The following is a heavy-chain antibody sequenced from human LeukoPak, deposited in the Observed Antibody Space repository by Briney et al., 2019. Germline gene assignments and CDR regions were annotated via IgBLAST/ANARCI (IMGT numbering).Heavy chain of an antibody. Sequence: PSETLSLTCTVSGGSISSYYWSWIRQPPGKGLEWIGYIYCSGSTNYNPSLKSRVTISVDTSKNQFSLKLSSVTAADTAVYYCARSAEMATIKYFDYWGQGTLVTVSS. CDR2: IYCSGST. V-gene: IGHV4-59*01. CDR1: GGSISSYY. J-gene: IGHJ4*02. D-gene: IGHD5-12*01. CDR3: ARSAEMATIKYFDY.